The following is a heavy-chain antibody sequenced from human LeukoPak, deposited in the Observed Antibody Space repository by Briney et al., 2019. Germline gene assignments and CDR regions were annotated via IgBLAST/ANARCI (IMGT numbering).Heavy chain of an antibody. CDR3: ARGTAYCGGDCYFDY. CDR2: ISAYNGNT. D-gene: IGHD2-21*01. CDR1: GYTFTSYD. Sequence: ASVKVSCKASGYTFTSYDISWVRQAPGQGLERMGWISAYNGNTNYAQKLQGRVTMTTDTSTSTAYMELRSLRSDDTAVYYCARGTAYCGGDCYFDYWGQGTLVTVSS. V-gene: IGHV1-18*01. J-gene: IGHJ4*02.